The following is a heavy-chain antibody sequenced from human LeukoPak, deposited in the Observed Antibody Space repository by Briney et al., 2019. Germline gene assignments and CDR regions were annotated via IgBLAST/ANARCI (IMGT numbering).Heavy chain of an antibody. J-gene: IGHJ4*02. CDR3: ARDPAWGALDY. V-gene: IGHV3-23*01. CDR2: ISGSGGST. D-gene: IGHD3-16*01. CDR1: GFTFSSYA. Sequence: GGSLRLTCAASGFTFSSYAMSWVRQAPGKGLEWVSAISGSGGSTYYADSVKGRFTISRDNAKNSLYLQMNSLRVEDTAVYYCARDPAWGALDYWGQGTLVTVSS.